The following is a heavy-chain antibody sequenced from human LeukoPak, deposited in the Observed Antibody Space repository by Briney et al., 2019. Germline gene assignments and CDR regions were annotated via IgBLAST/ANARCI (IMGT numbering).Heavy chain of an antibody. Sequence: GSLRLSCAVSGFTLSTYWMSWIRQPPGKGLEWIGEINHSGSTNYNPSLKSRVTISVDTSKNHFSLNLRSVTAADTAVYYCARRSYNSPFRYWGQGTPVTVSS. J-gene: IGHJ4*02. D-gene: IGHD5-24*01. CDR3: ARRSYNSPFRY. CDR2: INHSGST. CDR1: GFTLSTYW. V-gene: IGHV4-34*01.